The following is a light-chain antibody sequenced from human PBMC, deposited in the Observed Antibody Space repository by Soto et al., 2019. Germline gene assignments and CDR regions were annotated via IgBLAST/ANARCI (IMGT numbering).Light chain of an antibody. Sequence: QSALTQPASVSGSPGQSITISCTGTSSDIGGYDYVSWYQQHPGKAPKRMIYEFSNRPSGVSNRFSGSKSGNTASLTISGLQAEDEADYYCTSYTSSSTKDVFGTGTKLTVL. CDR2: EFS. CDR3: TSYTSSSTKDV. CDR1: SSDIGGYDY. V-gene: IGLV2-14*01. J-gene: IGLJ1*01.